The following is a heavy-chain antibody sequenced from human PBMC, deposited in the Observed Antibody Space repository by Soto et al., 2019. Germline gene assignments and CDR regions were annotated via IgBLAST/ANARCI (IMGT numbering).Heavy chain of an antibody. D-gene: IGHD6-6*01. CDR1: GFTFNSYW. V-gene: IGHV3-7*03. CDR2: INQDGSDK. CDR3: EGDLGVSTRPKGY. J-gene: IGHJ4*02. Sequence: EVQLVESGGGLVQPGGSLRLSCAASGFTFNSYWGNWVRQAPGKGLEWVANINQDGSDKYYVDSVKGRFTISRDNVKNSLVLQLNSLRAEDTAIYYCEGDLGVSTRPKGYWGQGTLVTVSS.